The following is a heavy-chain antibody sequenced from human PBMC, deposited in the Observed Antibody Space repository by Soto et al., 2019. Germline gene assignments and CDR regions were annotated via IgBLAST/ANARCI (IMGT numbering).Heavy chain of an antibody. J-gene: IGHJ4*02. CDR2: IKKDGSEK. D-gene: IGHD3-22*01. CDR1: GFTFSRYW. CDR3: VSWTYYDGSGQGSNY. V-gene: IGHV3-7*01. Sequence: PGGSLRLSCAASGFTFSRYWMSWVRQAPGKGLEWVANIKKDGSEKYYVDSVRGRFTISRDNAKNSLYLQMNSLRAEDTAVYYCVSWTYYDGSGQGSNYWGQGTLVTVSS.